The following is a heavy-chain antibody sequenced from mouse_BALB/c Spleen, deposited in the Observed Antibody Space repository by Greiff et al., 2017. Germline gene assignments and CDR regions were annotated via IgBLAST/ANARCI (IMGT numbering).Heavy chain of an antibody. V-gene: IGHV5-4*02. J-gene: IGHJ3*01. CDR1: GFTFSDYY. Sequence: EVQGVESGGGLVKPGGSLKLSCAASGFTFSDYYMYWVRQTPEKRLEWVAAISDGGSYTYYPDSVKGRFTISRDNAKNNLYLQMSSLKSEDTAMYYCARDGGLRQAWFAYWGQGTLVTVSA. CDR2: ISDGGSYT. D-gene: IGHD2-4*01. CDR3: ARDGGLRQAWFAY.